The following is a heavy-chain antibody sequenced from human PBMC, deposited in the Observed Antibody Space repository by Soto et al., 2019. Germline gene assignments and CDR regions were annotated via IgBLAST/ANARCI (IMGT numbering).Heavy chain of an antibody. CDR2: ISAYNGNT. D-gene: IGHD3-22*01. CDR1: GYTFTSYG. CDR3: ARDTDSSGYYPYFDY. V-gene: IGHV1-18*01. Sequence: QVQLVQSGAEVKKPGASVKVSCKASGYTFTSYGISWVRQAPGQGLEWMGWISAYNGNTNYAQKLQGRVTMTTDTYTSTAYVELRSLRSDDTAVYYCARDTDSSGYYPYFDYWGQGTLVTVSS. J-gene: IGHJ4*02.